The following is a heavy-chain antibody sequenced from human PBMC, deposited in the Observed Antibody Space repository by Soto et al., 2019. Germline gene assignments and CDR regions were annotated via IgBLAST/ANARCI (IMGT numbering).Heavy chain of an antibody. CDR2: IYSGGST. CDR1: GFTFSSND. J-gene: IGHJ3*01. Sequence: EVQLVESGGGLIQPGGSLRLSCAASGFTFSSNDMNWVRQAPGKGLEWVSLIYSGGSTSYADSVKGRFTISRDNSKNTVYLPMSSLRAEDPAVYYGATRPLLPGAPWGQGTMVTVSS. V-gene: IGHV3-53*01. CDR3: ATRPLLPGAP. D-gene: IGHD3-22*01.